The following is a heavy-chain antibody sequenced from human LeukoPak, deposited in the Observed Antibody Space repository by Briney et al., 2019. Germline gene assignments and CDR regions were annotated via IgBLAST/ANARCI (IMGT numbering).Heavy chain of an antibody. V-gene: IGHV4-59*01. J-gene: IGHJ6*03. D-gene: IGHD3-22*01. CDR3: AGMYYYDSSGWYYYMDV. Sequence: SENLSLTCTVSGGSISSYYWSWIRQPPGKGLEWIGYIYYSGSTNYNPSLKSRVTISVDTSKNQFSLKLSSVTAADTAVYYCAGMYYYDSSGWYYYMDVWGKGTTVTVSS. CDR1: GGSISSYY. CDR2: IYYSGST.